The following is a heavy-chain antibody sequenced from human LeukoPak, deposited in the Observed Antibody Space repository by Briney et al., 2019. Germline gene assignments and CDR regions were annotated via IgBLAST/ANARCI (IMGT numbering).Heavy chain of an antibody. Sequence: ASVKVSCKASGYTFTSYDINWVRQATGRGLEWMGWMNPNSGNTGYAQKFQGRVTITRNTSISTAYMELSSLRSEDTAVYYCARTAGTYYYYYYMDVWGKGTTVTVSS. D-gene: IGHD6-19*01. J-gene: IGHJ6*03. CDR3: ARTAGTYYYYYYMDV. V-gene: IGHV1-8*03. CDR1: GYTFTSYD. CDR2: MNPNSGNT.